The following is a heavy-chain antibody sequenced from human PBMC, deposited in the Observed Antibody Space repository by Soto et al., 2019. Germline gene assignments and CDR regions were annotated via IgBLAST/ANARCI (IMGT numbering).Heavy chain of an antibody. CDR3: ARDPSTGSADY. CDR2: ISASGGST. Sequence: GESLRLSCAASGFTFSSYAMNWVRQAPGKGLEWVSTISASGGSTYYTDSVKGRFTISRDNSKNTLSLQMNSLRAEDTAIYYCARDPSTGSADYWGQGTLVTVSS. D-gene: IGHD3-9*01. CDR1: GFTFSSYA. V-gene: IGHV3-23*01. J-gene: IGHJ4*02.